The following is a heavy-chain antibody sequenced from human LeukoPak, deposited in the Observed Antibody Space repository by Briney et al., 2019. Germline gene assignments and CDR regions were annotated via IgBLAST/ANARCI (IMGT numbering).Heavy chain of an antibody. Sequence: GGSLRLSCAGSGFTFSSYYMTWVRQAPGKGLKWVATIKQDGSAEYFVVSVMGRFTISRDNAKNSLYLQMNYLRVEDTAVYYCVRGLHTFDFWGQGTMVTVSS. CDR3: VRGLHTFDF. CDR2: IKQDGSAE. CDR1: GFTFSSYY. V-gene: IGHV3-7*01. J-gene: IGHJ3*01. D-gene: IGHD2-21*01.